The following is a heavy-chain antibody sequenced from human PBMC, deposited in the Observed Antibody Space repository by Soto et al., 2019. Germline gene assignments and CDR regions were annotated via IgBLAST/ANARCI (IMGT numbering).Heavy chain of an antibody. V-gene: IGHV3-48*02. CDR2: ISSSSSTI. Sequence: PVRSLSLSCAASGFNFSIYSVTWVRQAPGKGLEWVSYISSSSSTIYYADSVKGRFTISRDNAKNSLYLQMNSLRDEDTAVYYCARVRNLDYCGQGTLVTVS. J-gene: IGHJ4*02. CDR3: ARVRNLDY. CDR1: GFNFSIYS.